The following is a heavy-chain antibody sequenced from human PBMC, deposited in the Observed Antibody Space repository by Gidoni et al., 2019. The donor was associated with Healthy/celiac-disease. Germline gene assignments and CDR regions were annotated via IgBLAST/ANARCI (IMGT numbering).Heavy chain of an antibody. CDR3: AKDKGDSSGYFDY. CDR2: SSWDGGST. CDR1: GFTFDDYT. Sequence: EVQLVESGGGVVQPGGSLRLSCAASGFTFDDYTMHWVRQAPGKGREWVSLSSWDGGSTYYADSVKGRFTISRDNSKNSLYLQMNSLRTEDTALYYCAKDKGDSSGYFDYWGQGTLVTVSS. D-gene: IGHD6-19*01. J-gene: IGHJ4*02. V-gene: IGHV3-43*01.